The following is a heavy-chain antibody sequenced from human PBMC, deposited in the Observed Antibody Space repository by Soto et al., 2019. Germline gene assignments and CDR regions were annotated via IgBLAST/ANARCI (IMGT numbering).Heavy chain of an antibody. CDR2: ISWNSGSI. CDR3: AKDNIAVATGAVQH. J-gene: IGHJ1*01. V-gene: IGHV3-9*01. CDR1: GFTFDDYA. D-gene: IGHD6-19*01. Sequence: GGSLRLSCAASGFTFDDYAMHWVRQAPGKGLEWVSGISWNSGSIGYADSVKGRFTISRDNAKNSLYLQMNSLRAEDTALYYCAKDNIAVATGAVQHWGQGTLVTVSS.